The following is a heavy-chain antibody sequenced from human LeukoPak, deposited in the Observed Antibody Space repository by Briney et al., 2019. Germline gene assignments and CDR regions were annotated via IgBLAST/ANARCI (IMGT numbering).Heavy chain of an antibody. J-gene: IGHJ4*02. CDR3: AGSGWQVYLDY. D-gene: IGHD6-19*01. CDR1: GFTFTTFW. V-gene: IGHV3-7*01. CDR2: IKQDGSGR. Sequence: EGSLRLSCAASGFTFTTFWMSWVRQAPGKGLEWVANIKQDGSGRYYVDSVKGRFTISRDNAKNSLYLQMNSLRAEDTGVYYCAGSGWQVYLDYWGQGALVTVSS.